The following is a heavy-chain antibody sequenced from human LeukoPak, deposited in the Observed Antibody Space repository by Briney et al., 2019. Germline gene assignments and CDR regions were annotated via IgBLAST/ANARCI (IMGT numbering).Heavy chain of an antibody. CDR2: ISGRTGGT. D-gene: IGHD5-12*01. J-gene: IGHJ4*02. CDR1: GFTFNTNA. Sequence: GGSLRLSCAASGFTFNTNAMSWVRQAPGQGLEWVSAISGRTGGTYYADSVKGRFTISRDNSKSTLYLQMDSLRAEDTAVYYCAKCGNSGCHLIDYWGQGTLVTASS. CDR3: AKCGNSGCHLIDY. V-gene: IGHV3-23*01.